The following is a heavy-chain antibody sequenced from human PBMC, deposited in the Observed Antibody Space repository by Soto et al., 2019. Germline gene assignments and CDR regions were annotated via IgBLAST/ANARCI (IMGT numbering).Heavy chain of an antibody. CDR1: GFTFSSYG. J-gene: IGHJ1*01. Sequence: GGSLRLSCAASGFTFSSYGMHWVRQAPGKGLEWVAVISYDGSNKYYADSVKGRFTISRDNSKNTLYLQMNSLRAEDTAVYYCAKGLVVVVAATPLEYFQHWGQGTLVTVSS. CDR2: ISYDGSNK. D-gene: IGHD2-15*01. CDR3: AKGLVVVVAATPLEYFQH. V-gene: IGHV3-30*18.